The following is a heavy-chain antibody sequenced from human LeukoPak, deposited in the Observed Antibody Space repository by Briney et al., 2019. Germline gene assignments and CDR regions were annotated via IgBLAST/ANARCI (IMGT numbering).Heavy chain of an antibody. D-gene: IGHD5-18*01. V-gene: IGHV3-30*03. Sequence: GGSLRLSCAASGFTFSSYGMHWVRQAPGKGLEWVAVISYDGSNKYYADSVKGRFTISRDNSKNTLYLQMNSLRAEDTAVYYCARGVHGYSYGYVPWELYSYMDVWGKGTTVSISS. CDR1: GFTFSSYG. CDR3: ARGVHGYSYGYVPWELYSYMDV. CDR2: ISYDGSNK. J-gene: IGHJ6*03.